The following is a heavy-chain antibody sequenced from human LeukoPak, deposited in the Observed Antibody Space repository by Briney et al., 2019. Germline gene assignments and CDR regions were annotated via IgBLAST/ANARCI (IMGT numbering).Heavy chain of an antibody. CDR3: ARDLGYGDYV. V-gene: IGHV3-21*01. J-gene: IGHJ4*02. CDR2: ISSSSSYI. Sequence: PGGSLRLSRAASGFTFSSYSMNWVRPAPGKGVAGVSSISSSSSYIYYADSVKGRFTISRDNAKNSLYLQMNSLRAEDTAVYYCARDLGYGDYVWGQGTLVTVSS. CDR1: GFTFSSYS. D-gene: IGHD4-17*01.